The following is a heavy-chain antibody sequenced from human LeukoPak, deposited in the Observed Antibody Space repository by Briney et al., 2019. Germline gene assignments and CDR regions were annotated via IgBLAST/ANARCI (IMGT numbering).Heavy chain of an antibody. D-gene: IGHD3-9*01. CDR3: AGDNSGSTGYHNWFDP. CDR1: GYTFTGYY. V-gene: IGHV1-2*02. J-gene: IGHJ5*02. Sequence: AASVKVSCKASGYTFTGYYMHWVRQAPGQGLEWMGWINPNSGGTNYAQKFQGRVTMTRDTSISTAYMELSRLRSDDTAVYYCAGDNSGSTGYHNWFDPWGQGTLVTVSS. CDR2: INPNSGGT.